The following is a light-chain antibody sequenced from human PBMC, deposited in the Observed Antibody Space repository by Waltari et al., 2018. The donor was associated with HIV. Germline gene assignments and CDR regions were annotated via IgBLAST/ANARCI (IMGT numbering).Light chain of an antibody. V-gene: IGLV2-23*02. CDR2: DVI. CDR3: CSFIGRSTLI. CDR1: RRDIGGYDF. Sequence: QSALTQPASVSGSPGQSITIPCTGSRRDIGGYDFVRWYQQHPGKAPKLIIYDVIERPSGVSNRFSASKSGNTASLTISGLQPEDEADYYCCSFIGRSTLIFGGGTKVTVV. J-gene: IGLJ2*01.